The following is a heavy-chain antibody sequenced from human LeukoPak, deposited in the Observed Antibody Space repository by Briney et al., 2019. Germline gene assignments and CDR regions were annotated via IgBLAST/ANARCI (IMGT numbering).Heavy chain of an antibody. D-gene: IGHD4-17*01. CDR3: ARDRDYGDYLNWFDP. Sequence: SVKVSCKASGGTFSSYAISWVRQAPGQGLEWMGGIIPIFGTANYAQKFQGRVTITTDESTSTAYMELSRLRSDDTAVYYCARDRDYGDYLNWFDPWGQGTLVTVSS. V-gene: IGHV1-69*05. CDR1: GGTFSSYA. CDR2: IIPIFGTA. J-gene: IGHJ5*02.